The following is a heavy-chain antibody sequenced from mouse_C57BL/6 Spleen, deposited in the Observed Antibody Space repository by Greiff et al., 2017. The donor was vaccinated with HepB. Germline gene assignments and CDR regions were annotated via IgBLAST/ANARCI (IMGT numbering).Heavy chain of an antibody. CDR2: INPNNGGT. CDR1: GYTFTDYN. CDR3: ATIYYDYDPWFAY. V-gene: IGHV1-22*01. D-gene: IGHD2-4*01. Sequence: VQLQQSGPELVKPGASVKMSCKASGYTFTDYNMHWVKQSHGKSLEWIGYINPNNGGTSYNQKFKGKATLTVNKSSSTAYMELRSLTSEDSAVYYCATIYYDYDPWFAYWGQVTLVTVSA. J-gene: IGHJ3*01.